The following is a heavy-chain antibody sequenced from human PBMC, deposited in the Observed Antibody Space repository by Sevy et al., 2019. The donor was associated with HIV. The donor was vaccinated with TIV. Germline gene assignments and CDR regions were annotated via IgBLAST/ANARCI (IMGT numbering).Heavy chain of an antibody. Sequence: GGSLRLSCATSGFMFSNYAMLWVRQAPGKGLEWVALISNDGNNRYYAECVKGRFTISSDNSKYKLYVQMNSLKTEDTAVYYCARIVTGGSYLNGMDVWGQGTTVTVSS. CDR2: ISNDGNNR. J-gene: IGHJ6*02. CDR1: GFMFSNYA. CDR3: ARIVTGGSYLNGMDV. V-gene: IGHV3-30-3*01. D-gene: IGHD2-21*02.